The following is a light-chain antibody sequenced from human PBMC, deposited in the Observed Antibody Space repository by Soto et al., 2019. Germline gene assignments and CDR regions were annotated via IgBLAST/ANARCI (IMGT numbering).Light chain of an antibody. V-gene: IGKV3-11*01. CDR1: QSVSTF. J-gene: IGKJ4*01. Sequence: EIVLTQSPTTLSLSPGERATLSCRASQSVSTFLAWYQQKPGQAPRLVIYDASSRATGIPARFSGSGSGTDFTLTISSLEPEDFAVYYCQQRENWPLTFGGGNKVEIK. CDR2: DAS. CDR3: QQRENWPLT.